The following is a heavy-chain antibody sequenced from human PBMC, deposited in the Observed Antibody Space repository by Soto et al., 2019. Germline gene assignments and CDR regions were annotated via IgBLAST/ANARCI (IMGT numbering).Heavy chain of an antibody. CDR2: ISAHNGNT. D-gene: IGHD1-1*01. CDR3: ARGRYGDY. CDR1: GYGFTTYG. Sequence: QVHLVQSGAEVKKPGASVKVSCKGSGYGFTTYGITWVRQAPGQGLEWMAWISAHNGNTNYAQTLQARVTVTRDTSASTAYMELRSLRSDDTAVYYCARGRYGDYWGQGALVTVSS. V-gene: IGHV1-18*01. J-gene: IGHJ4*02.